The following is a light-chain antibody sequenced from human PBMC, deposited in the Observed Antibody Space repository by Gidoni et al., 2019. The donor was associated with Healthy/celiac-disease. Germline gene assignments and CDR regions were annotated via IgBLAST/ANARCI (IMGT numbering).Light chain of an antibody. CDR1: QSISSW. CDR3: QQYNSYSPYT. J-gene: IGKJ2*01. V-gene: IGKV1-5*01. Sequence: DIQMTQSPSTLSASVGDRVTIPCRASQSISSWWAWYQQKPGKAPQLLIYDASSLESGVPSRFSGSGSGTEFTLTISSLQPDDFATYYCQQYNSYSPYTFGQGTKLEIK. CDR2: DAS.